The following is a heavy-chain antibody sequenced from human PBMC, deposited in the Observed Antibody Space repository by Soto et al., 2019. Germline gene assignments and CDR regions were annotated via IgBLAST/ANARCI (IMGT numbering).Heavy chain of an antibody. V-gene: IGHV1-46*01. J-gene: IGHJ5*02. CDR1: RYSFTRYY. D-gene: IGHD1-26*01. Sequence: VSVKVSCKASRYSFTRYYMNSVRHAPGQGLEWMGIINPSGGSTSYAQKFQGRVTMTRDTSTSTAYMELRSLRSDDTAVYYCARASGSSYWFDPWGQGTLVTVSS. CDR3: ARASGSSYWFDP. CDR2: INPSGGST.